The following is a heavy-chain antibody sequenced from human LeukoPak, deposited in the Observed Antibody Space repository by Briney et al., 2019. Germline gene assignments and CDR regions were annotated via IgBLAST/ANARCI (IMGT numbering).Heavy chain of an antibody. Sequence: GGSLRLSCAASGFIFSSYGMHWVRQAPGKGPEWVAFIRYDGSNKYYADSVKGRFTLSRDNSKNTLSLQMNSLRPEDTAMYYCAKDLTTVTSQGDQWGQGTLVTVSS. V-gene: IGHV3-30*02. CDR2: IRYDGSNK. J-gene: IGHJ5*02. CDR3: AKDLTTVTSQGDQ. CDR1: GFIFSSYG. D-gene: IGHD4-17*01.